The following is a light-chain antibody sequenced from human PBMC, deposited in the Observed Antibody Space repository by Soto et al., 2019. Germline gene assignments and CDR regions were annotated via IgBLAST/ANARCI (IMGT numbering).Light chain of an antibody. CDR3: QQYDKSIT. Sequence: DIQMTQSPSSLSASVGDRVTITCQASQDISNYLNWYQQKPGKAPKLLIYDASNLETGVPSRFSGSGSGTDFTFTISSLQPEDIATYYCQQYDKSITFGQGTRPEI. CDR1: QDISNY. CDR2: DAS. J-gene: IGKJ5*01. V-gene: IGKV1-33*01.